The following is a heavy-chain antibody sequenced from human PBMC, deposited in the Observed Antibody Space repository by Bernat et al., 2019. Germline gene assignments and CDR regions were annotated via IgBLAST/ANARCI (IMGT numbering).Heavy chain of an antibody. CDR2: IWYDGSNK. D-gene: IGHD6-6*01. J-gene: IGHJ6*02. CDR1: GFTFSSYG. Sequence: QVQLVESGGGVVQPGRSLRLSCAASGFTFSSYGMHWVRQAPGKGLEWVAVIWYDGSNKYYADSVKGRFTISRDNSKNTLYLQMNSLRAEDTAVYYCAKDSWFAGGSIAAGRYGMDVWGQGTTVTVSS. CDR3: AKDSWFAGGSIAAGRYGMDV. V-gene: IGHV3-33*06.